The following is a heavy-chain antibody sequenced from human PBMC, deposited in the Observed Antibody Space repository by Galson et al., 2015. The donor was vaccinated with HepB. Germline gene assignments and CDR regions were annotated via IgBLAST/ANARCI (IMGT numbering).Heavy chain of an antibody. Sequence: SLRLSCAASGFTFSDYYMSWIRQAPGKGLEWLSSISHNTLYTNYADSMRGRFTISRDNAKNSLFLQMNSLRADDTAVYYCVRGGSTSCYSERRLGGDCYFYRGMWNFDLWGRGSLVIVSS. CDR3: VRGGSTSCYSERRLGGDCYFYRGMWNFDL. J-gene: IGHJ2*01. D-gene: IGHD2-21*01. CDR1: GFTFSDYY. V-gene: IGHV3-11*06. CDR2: ISHNTLYT.